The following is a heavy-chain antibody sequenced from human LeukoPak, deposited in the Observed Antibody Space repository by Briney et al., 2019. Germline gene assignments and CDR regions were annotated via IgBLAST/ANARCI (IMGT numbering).Heavy chain of an antibody. J-gene: IGHJ6*03. CDR1: GGSISSGSYY. D-gene: IGHD5-12*01. CDR3: ARMMSGYDYFYYYYYMDV. Sequence: SETLSLTCTVSGGSISSGSYYWSWIRQPAGKGLEWIGRIYTSGSTNYNPSLKSRVTISVDTSKNQFSLKLSSVTAADTAVYYCARMMSGYDYFYYYYYMDVWGKGTTATVSS. V-gene: IGHV4-61*02. CDR2: IYTSGST.